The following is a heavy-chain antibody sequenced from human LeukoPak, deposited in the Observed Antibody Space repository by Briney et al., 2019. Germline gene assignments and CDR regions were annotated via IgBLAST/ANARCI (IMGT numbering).Heavy chain of an antibody. CDR3: ARDLDIVATKYYFDY. Sequence: GGSLRLSCAASGFTSSDYYMSWIRQAPGKGLEWVSYISSSGSTIYYADSVKGRFTISRDNAKNSLYLQMNSLRAEDTAVYYCARDLDIVATKYYFDYWGQGTLVTVSS. CDR1: GFTSSDYY. V-gene: IGHV3-11*01. CDR2: ISSSGSTI. J-gene: IGHJ4*02. D-gene: IGHD5-12*01.